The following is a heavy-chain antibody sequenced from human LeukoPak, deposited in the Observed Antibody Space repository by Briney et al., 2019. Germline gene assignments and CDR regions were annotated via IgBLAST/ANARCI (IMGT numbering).Heavy chain of an antibody. CDR2: IYTSGST. CDR3: AXXXXXXXXXAKDYXXYMDV. CDR1: GGSISSYY. Sequence: PSETLSLTCTVSGGSISSYYWSWIRQPAGKGLEWIGRIYTSGSTNYNPSLKSRVTMSVDTSKNQFSLKLSSVTVADTAVYYCAXXXXXXXXXAKDYXXYMDVWGKGTTVTVSS. J-gene: IGHJ6*03. V-gene: IGHV4-4*07.